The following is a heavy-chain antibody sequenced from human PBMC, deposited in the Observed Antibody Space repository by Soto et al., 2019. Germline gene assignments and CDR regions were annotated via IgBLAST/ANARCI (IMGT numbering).Heavy chain of an antibody. CDR2: TSHSGST. CDR1: GSPFSSGYS. CDR3: ARTTTYYSALTTSYRVGYFDS. V-gene: IGHV4-38-2*01. J-gene: IGHJ4*02. Sequence: SETLSLTCVVFGSPFSSGYSSDSIWHPPGKGLEWIATTSHSGSTHYNPSLKSRVTISADTSQNQFSLKPSSVTAADTAVYYCARTTTYYSALTTSYRVGYFDSWGKGAPVT. D-gene: IGHD3-10*01.